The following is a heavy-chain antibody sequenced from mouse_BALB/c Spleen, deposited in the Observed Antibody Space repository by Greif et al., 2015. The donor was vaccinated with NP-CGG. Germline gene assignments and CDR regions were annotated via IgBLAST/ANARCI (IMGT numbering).Heavy chain of an antibody. CDR2: INPSTGYT. V-gene: IGHV1-7*01. CDR1: GYTFTSYW. Sequence: VKLMESGAELAKPGASVKMSCKASGYTFTSYWMHWVKQRPGQGLEWIGYINPSTGYTEYNQKFKDKATLTADKSSSTAYMQLSSLTSEDSAVYYCARTARAAMDYWGQGTSVTVSS. D-gene: IGHD3-1*01. J-gene: IGHJ4*01. CDR3: ARTARAAMDY.